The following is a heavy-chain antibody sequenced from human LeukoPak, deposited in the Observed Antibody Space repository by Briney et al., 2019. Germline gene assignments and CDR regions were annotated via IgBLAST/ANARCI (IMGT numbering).Heavy chain of an antibody. CDR1: GFTFSRYG. J-gene: IGHJ4*02. V-gene: IGHV3-30*18. D-gene: IGHD1-26*01. CDR2: ISYDGSNK. Sequence: GRSLRLSCAAAGFTFSRYGMHWVRQAPGKGLEWVAVISYDGSNKYYADSVKGRFTISRDNSKDTLYLQMNSLRAEDTAVYYCAKEGGSYLGYFDYWGQGTLVTVSS. CDR3: AKEGGSYLGYFDY.